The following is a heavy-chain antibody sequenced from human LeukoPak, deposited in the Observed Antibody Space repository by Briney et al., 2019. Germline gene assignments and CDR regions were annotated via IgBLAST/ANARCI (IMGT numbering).Heavy chain of an antibody. D-gene: IGHD2-8*01. CDR2: IYYNGGT. CDR1: GGSIISYY. J-gene: IGHJ4*02. CDR3: ARQAGVAGLEY. Sequence: PSETLSLTCTVSGGSIISYYWSWIRQSPGKGLEWIGYIYYNGGTNYSPSLKSRVTISLGTSKNQVSLKLSSVTAADTAVYYCARQAGVAGLEYWGQGTLVTVSS. V-gene: IGHV4-59*08.